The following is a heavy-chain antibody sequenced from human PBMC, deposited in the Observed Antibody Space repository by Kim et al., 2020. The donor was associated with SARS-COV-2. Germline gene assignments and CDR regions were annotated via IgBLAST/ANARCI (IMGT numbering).Heavy chain of an antibody. Sequence: SETLSLTCAVYGGSFSGYYWSWIRQPPGKGLEWIGEINHSGSTNYNPSLKSRVTISVDTSKNQFSLKLSSVTAADTAVYYCARGRPYCGGDCWASYYFDYWGQGTLVTVSS. CDR3: ARGRPYCGGDCWASYYFDY. CDR1: GGSFSGYY. D-gene: IGHD2-21*02. CDR2: INHSGST. V-gene: IGHV4-34*01. J-gene: IGHJ4*02.